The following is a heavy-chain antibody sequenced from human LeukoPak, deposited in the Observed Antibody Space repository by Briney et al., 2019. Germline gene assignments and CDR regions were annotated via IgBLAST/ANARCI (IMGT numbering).Heavy chain of an antibody. D-gene: IGHD4-11*01. CDR1: GFTFSTNA. V-gene: IGHV3-23*01. CDR2: VTPTGGTT. CDR3: ARNPTLY. J-gene: IGHJ4*02. Sequence: PGGSLRLSCVASGFTFSTNAVSWARQAPGKGLEWVSAVTPTGGTTYYADSVKGRFTISRDNSKNTLYLQMNSLRAEDTAVYYCARNPTLYWGQGTLVTVSS.